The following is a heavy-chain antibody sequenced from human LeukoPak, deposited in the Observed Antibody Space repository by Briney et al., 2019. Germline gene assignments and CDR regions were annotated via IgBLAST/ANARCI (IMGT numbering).Heavy chain of an antibody. CDR3: ARGDYGDYNGNSPTDY. J-gene: IGHJ4*02. CDR1: GFTFSAYA. V-gene: IGHV3-30*04. D-gene: IGHD4-17*01. CDR2: ISYDGNDY. Sequence: GRSLRLSCAASGFTFSAYAMHWVRQAPGKGLEWVAIISYDGNDYNYADSVKGRFTISRDNSKNTLYLQMNSLRAEDTAVYYCARGDYGDYNGNSPTDYWGQGTLDTVSS.